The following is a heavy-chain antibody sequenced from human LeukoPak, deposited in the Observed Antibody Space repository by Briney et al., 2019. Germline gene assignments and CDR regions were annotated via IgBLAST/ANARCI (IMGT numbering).Heavy chain of an antibody. CDR1: GGSPRPYF. Sequence: SETLSLTSTVSGGSPRPYFWSWMRQTPGKGLEWIGYISYTGSTNYNPALKSRVTISVDTSKTQFSLQLTSVTAADTAVYYCARDDYRGVTNFDPWGQGTLVTVSS. CDR3: ARDDYRGVTNFDP. J-gene: IGHJ5*02. V-gene: IGHV4-59*01. CDR2: ISYTGST. D-gene: IGHD3-10*01.